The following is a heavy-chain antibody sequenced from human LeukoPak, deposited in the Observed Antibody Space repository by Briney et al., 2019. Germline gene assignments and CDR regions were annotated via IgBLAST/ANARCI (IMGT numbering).Heavy chain of an antibody. CDR2: MSGSGGGT. CDR1: GITLSNYG. V-gene: IGHV3-23*01. J-gene: IGHJ4*02. CDR3: AKRGVVIRVILVGFYKEAYYFDS. D-gene: IGHD3-22*01. Sequence: SGGSLRLSCAASGITLSNYGMSWVRKAPGKGLEWVAGMSGSGGGTNYADSVKGRFTVSRDNSKNTLYLQMKSLRAENTAVYFCAKRGVVIRVILVGFYKEAYYFDSWGQGALVTVSS.